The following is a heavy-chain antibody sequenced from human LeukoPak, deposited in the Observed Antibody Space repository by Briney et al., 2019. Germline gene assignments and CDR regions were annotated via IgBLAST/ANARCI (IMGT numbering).Heavy chain of an antibody. Sequence: SETLSLTCTVSGGSISSYYWSWIRQPPGKGLEWIGYIYYSGSTHYNPSLKSRVTISVDTSKKQFSLKLTSVTTADTAVYYCARDMGSAAGHDYWGQGTLVTVSS. V-gene: IGHV4-59*01. J-gene: IGHJ4*02. CDR1: GGSISSYY. CDR3: ARDMGSAAGHDY. D-gene: IGHD6-13*01. CDR2: IYYSGST.